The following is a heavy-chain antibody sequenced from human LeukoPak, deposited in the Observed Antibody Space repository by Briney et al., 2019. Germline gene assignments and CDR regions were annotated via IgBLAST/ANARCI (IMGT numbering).Heavy chain of an antibody. CDR3: ARSITMFRGLTDY. V-gene: IGHV3-11*06. CDR2: ISSSSSYI. J-gene: IGHJ4*02. D-gene: IGHD3-10*01. Sequence: GGSLRLSCAASGFTFSDYYMSWIRQAPGKGLEWVSYISSSSSYIYYADSVKGRFTISRDNAKNSLYLQMNSLRAEDTAVYFCARSITMFRGLTDYWGQGTLVTVSS. CDR1: GFTFSDYY.